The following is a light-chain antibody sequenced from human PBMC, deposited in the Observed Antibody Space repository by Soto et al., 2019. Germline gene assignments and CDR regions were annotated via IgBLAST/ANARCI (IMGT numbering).Light chain of an antibody. CDR2: GAS. CDR3: QQRSNWPLT. Sequence: IVMTQSPATLYVSAGARATLSCRAGQRFSRNLAWYQQKPGQAPRLLIHGASTRATGFPARFSVSVSGTDVTLTISSLQPEDFAVYYCQQRSNWPLTFCGGTKVDIK. V-gene: IGKV3D-15*01. J-gene: IGKJ4*01. CDR1: QRFSRN.